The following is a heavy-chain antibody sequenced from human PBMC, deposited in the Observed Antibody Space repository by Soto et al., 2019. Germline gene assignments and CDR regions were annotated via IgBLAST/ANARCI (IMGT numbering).Heavy chain of an antibody. CDR1: GFTFDTYA. CDR2: ISGRGDGT. CDR3: AKYNNYWDEDY. Sequence: EVQLLESGGGLVQPGGSLTLSCAASGFTFDTYAMTWVRQAPGKGLGWVSAISGRGDGTYYADSVKGRFTISRDNSKNTVFLQMNSLRAEDTALYYCAKYNNYWDEDYWGQGTLVTVSS. J-gene: IGHJ4*02. D-gene: IGHD1-20*01. V-gene: IGHV3-23*01.